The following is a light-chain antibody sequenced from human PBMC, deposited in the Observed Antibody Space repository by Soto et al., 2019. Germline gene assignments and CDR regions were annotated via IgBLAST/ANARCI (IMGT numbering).Light chain of an antibody. J-gene: IGLJ1*01. V-gene: IGLV2-8*01. CDR3: KSYAGSNTYV. Sequence: QSVLTQPPSASGSPGQTVTISCTGTRNDIGAYEFVSWYQPHPGKAPKLIIYEVVQRPSGVPGRFSGSESGNTASLTVSGLQAADEADYYCKSYAGSNTYVFGTGTKVTVL. CDR2: EVV. CDR1: RNDIGAYEF.